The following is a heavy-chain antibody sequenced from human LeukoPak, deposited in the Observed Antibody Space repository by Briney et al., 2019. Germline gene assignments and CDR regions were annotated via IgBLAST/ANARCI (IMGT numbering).Heavy chain of an antibody. J-gene: IGHJ5*02. V-gene: IGHV1-69*06. D-gene: IGHD5-12*01. CDR3: ARDQQIVATIIFDP. CDR2: IIPIFGTA. Sequence: SVKVSCKASGGTFSSYAISWVRQAPGQGLEWMGGIIPIFGTANYAQKFQGRVTITADKSTSTVYMELSSLRSEDTAVYYCARDQQIVATIIFDPWGQGTLVTVSS. CDR1: GGTFSSYA.